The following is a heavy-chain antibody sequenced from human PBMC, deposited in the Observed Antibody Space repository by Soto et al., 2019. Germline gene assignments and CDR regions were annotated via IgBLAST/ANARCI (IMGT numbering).Heavy chain of an antibody. V-gene: IGHV4-30-4*01. CDR2: IYDSGST. D-gene: IGHD3-10*01. CDR3: ARGLASDKVDS. CDR1: GDSINNNNYC. J-gene: IGHJ4*02. Sequence: QVQLQESGPGLVKPSQALFLSCTVSGDSINNNNYCCSWIRQTPGKGLEWIGHIYDSGSTYSNPSLTSRIVISVDKPNNQFSLELSSDTAADADIYQCARGLASDKVDSWGQGTLVTVSS.